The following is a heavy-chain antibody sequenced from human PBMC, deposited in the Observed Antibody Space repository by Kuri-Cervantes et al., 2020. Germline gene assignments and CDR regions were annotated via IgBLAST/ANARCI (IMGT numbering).Heavy chain of an antibody. D-gene: IGHD6-6*01. CDR2: VNGGNGNT. J-gene: IGHJ5*02. Sequence: ASVKVSCKTSGYTFTNYALHWVRQAPGQRLEWMGWVNGGNGNTKYSQKFQGRVTITRNTSISTAYMELSSLRSEDTAIYFCARGPFGYSSSSIWFDPWGQGTLVTVSS. CDR3: ARGPFGYSSSSIWFDP. V-gene: IGHV1-3*01. CDR1: GYTFTNYA.